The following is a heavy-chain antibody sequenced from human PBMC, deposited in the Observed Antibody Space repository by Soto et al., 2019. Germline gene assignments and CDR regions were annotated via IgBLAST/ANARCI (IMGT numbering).Heavy chain of an antibody. D-gene: IGHD3-10*01. V-gene: IGHV3-21*01. CDR3: ARAQAYFPMRGNAFDI. J-gene: IGHJ3*02. CDR1: GFTFSSYS. CDR2: ISSSSSYI. Sequence: GGSLRFSCAASGFTFSSYSMNWVRQAPGKGLEWVSSISSSSSYIYYADSVKGRFTISRDNAKNSLYLQMNSLRAEDTAVYYCARAQAYFPMRGNAFDIWGQGTMVTVSS.